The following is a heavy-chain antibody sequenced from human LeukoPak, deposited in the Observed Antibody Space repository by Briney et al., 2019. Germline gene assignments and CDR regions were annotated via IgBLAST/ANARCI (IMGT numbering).Heavy chain of an antibody. CDR2: ISYDGSNK. J-gene: IGHJ4*02. V-gene: IGHV3-30*18. D-gene: IGHD5-18*01. Sequence: PGGSLRLSCAASGFTFSSYGMHWVRQAPGKGLGWVAVISYDGSNKYYADSVKGRFTIPRDNSKNTLYLQMNSLRAEDTAVYYCAKPQWVQLWLLTYWGQGTLVTVSS. CDR1: GFTFSSYG. CDR3: AKPQWVQLWLLTY.